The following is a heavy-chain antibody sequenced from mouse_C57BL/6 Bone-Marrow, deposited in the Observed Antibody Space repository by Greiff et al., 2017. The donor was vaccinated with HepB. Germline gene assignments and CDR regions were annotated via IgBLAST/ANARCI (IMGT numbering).Heavy chain of an antibody. CDR3: ASQNYYGSSYNY. CDR2: INPYNGGT. Sequence: VQLQQSGPVLVKPGASVKMSCKASGYTFTDYYMNWVKQSHGKSLEWIGVINPYNGGTSYNQKFKGKATLTVDKSSSTAYMELNSLTSEDSAVYYCASQNYYGSSYNYWGQGTTLTVSS. V-gene: IGHV1-19*01. CDR1: GYTFTDYY. D-gene: IGHD1-1*01. J-gene: IGHJ2*01.